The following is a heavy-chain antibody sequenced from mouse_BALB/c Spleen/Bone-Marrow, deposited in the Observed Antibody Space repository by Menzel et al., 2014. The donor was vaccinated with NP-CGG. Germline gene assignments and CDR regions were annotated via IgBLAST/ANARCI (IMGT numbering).Heavy chain of an antibody. CDR2: ISYSGST. V-gene: IGHV3-2*02. CDR3: ARSVYYGRSYVDY. Sequence: EVQLVESGPGLVKPSQSLSLTCTVTGYSITSDYAWNWIRQFPGNKLEWMGYISYSGSTSYNPSLKSRISITRDTSKNQFFLQLNSVTTEDTATYYCARSVYYGRSYVDYWGQGTTLTVSS. D-gene: IGHD1-1*01. J-gene: IGHJ2*01. CDR1: GYSITSDYA.